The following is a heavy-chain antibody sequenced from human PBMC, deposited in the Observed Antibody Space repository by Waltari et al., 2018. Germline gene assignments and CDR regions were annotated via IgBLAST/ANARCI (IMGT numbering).Heavy chain of an antibody. Sequence: EVQLVESGGGLVQPGGSLRLSCAAYGFTFSHSWMYWVRQSQGKGLVWVSRISIDGSIVNYADSVKGRFTISIDNAKSTLFLQMNSLRVNDTALYYCVTTGVAGFYWGQGTRVTVSS. D-gene: IGHD6-19*01. J-gene: IGHJ4*02. CDR1: GFTFSHSW. CDR3: VTTGVAGFY. CDR2: ISIDGSIV. V-gene: IGHV3-74*01.